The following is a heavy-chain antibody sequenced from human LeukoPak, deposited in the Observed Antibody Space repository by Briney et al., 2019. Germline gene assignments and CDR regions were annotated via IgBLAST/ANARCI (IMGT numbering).Heavy chain of an antibody. D-gene: IGHD4-17*01. CDR3: ARDLVTVTKGFDI. Sequence: SETLSLTCAVSGDSFSSHYWTWIRQAPGRGLEWIGYISYIGTTNYNPSLKSRVAISIDTSKNQFSLKLTSVTTTDTAVYYCARDLVTVTKGFDIWGLGTMVSVSS. CDR1: GDSFSSHY. J-gene: IGHJ3*02. V-gene: IGHV4-59*11. CDR2: ISYIGTT.